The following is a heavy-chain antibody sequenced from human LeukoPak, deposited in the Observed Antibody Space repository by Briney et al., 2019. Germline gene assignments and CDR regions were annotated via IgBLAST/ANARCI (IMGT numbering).Heavy chain of an antibody. Sequence: PGGSLRLSCAASGFTFSSYWMHWVRQAPGQGLMWVSHINTDGSNTIYADSVEGRFTISRDNATNTLYLQRNSLRADDTAVYYCTSVKSRQDSGYNPSDYWGQGTLVTVSS. V-gene: IGHV3-74*01. CDR2: INTDGSNT. J-gene: IGHJ4*02. CDR3: TSVKSRQDSGYNPSDY. D-gene: IGHD5-12*01. CDR1: GFTFSSYW.